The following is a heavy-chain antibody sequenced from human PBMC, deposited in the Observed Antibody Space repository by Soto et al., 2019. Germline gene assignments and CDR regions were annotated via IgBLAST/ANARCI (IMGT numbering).Heavy chain of an antibody. CDR2: IYATGTT. J-gene: IGHJ5*02. Sequence: PSETLSLACTFSVASISGFYWRWIRKSAGKGLEWIGRIYATGTTDYNPSLKSRVMMSVDTSKKQFSLKLRSVTAADTAVYYCVRDGTKTLRDWFDPWGQGISVTVSS. CDR1: VASISGFY. CDR3: VRDGTKTLRDWFDP. V-gene: IGHV4-4*07. D-gene: IGHD1-1*01.